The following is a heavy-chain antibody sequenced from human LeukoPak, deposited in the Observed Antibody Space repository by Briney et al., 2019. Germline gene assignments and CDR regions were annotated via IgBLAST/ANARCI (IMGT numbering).Heavy chain of an antibody. V-gene: IGHV3-30*02. D-gene: IGHD3-10*01. CDR2: IRYDGSNK. CDR3: AKDQEWFGELFPLNI. CDR1: GFTFSSYG. Sequence: GGSLRLSCAASGFTFSSYGMHWVRQAPGKGLEWVAFIRYDGSNKYYADSVKGRFTISRDNSRNTLYLQMNSLRAEDTAVYYCAKDQEWFGELFPLNIWGQGTMVTVSS. J-gene: IGHJ3*02.